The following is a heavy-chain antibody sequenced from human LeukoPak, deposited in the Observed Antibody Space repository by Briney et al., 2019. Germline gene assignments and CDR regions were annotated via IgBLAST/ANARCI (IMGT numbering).Heavy chain of an antibody. V-gene: IGHV1-46*01. J-gene: IGHJ4*02. CDR1: GYTFTTYT. Sequence: GASVKVSCKSSGYTFTTYTMHWVRQAPGQGLEWMGIIHPSAGSTSYSQKFQGRVTMTRDTSISTAYMELSRLRSDDTAVYYCARGDIVVVPAQLGDYWGQGTLVTVSS. D-gene: IGHD2-2*01. CDR3: ARGDIVVVPAQLGDY. CDR2: IHPSAGST.